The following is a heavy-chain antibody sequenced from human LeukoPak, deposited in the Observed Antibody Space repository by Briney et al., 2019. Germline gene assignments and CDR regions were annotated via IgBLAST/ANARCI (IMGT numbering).Heavy chain of an antibody. D-gene: IGHD6-13*01. CDR2: IIPILGIA. CDR1: GGTFSSYA. J-gene: IGHJ4*02. Sequence: SVKVSCKASGGTFSSYAISWVRQAPGQGLEWMGRIIPILGIANYAQKFQGRVTITADKSTSTAYMELSSLRSEDTAVYYCAKDPPLAYSSNDYWGQGTLVTVSS. CDR3: AKDPPLAYSSNDY. V-gene: IGHV1-69*04.